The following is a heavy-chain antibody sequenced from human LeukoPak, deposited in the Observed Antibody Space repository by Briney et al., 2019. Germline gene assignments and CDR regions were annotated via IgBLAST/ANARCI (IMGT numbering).Heavy chain of an antibody. D-gene: IGHD2-2*01. Sequence: SETLSLTCTVSGCSIGSYYWSWIRQPPGKGLEWIGYIYYSGSTNYNPSLKSRVTISIDTSKNQFPLKLSSVTAADTAVYYCARRDCSSASCSFDYWGQGTLVTVSS. CDR2: IYYSGST. V-gene: IGHV4-59*01. J-gene: IGHJ4*02. CDR1: GCSIGSYY. CDR3: ARRDCSSASCSFDY.